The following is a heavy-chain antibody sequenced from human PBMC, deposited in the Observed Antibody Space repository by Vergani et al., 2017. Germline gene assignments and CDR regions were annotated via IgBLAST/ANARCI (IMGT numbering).Heavy chain of an antibody. CDR1: GYTFTSYY. Sequence: QVQLVQSGAEVKKPGASVKVSCKASGYTFTSYYMHWVRQAPGQGLEWMGIINPSGGSTSYAQKFQGRVTMTRDTSTSTVYLELSSLRSEDTAVYYCAQGRGPEYFQHWGQGTLVTVSS. CDR3: AQGRGPEYFQH. J-gene: IGHJ1*01. V-gene: IGHV1-46*01. CDR2: INPSGGST.